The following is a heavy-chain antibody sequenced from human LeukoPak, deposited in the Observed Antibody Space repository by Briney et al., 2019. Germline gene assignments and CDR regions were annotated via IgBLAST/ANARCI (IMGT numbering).Heavy chain of an antibody. D-gene: IGHD6-19*01. Sequence: ASVKVSCKASGYAFTGYYMHWVRQAPGQGLEWMGWINPNSGGTNYAQKFQGRVTMTRDTSISTAYMELSRLRSDDTAVYYCARDSSGQNWFDPWGQGTLVTVSS. V-gene: IGHV1-2*02. CDR1: GYAFTGYY. CDR3: ARDSSGQNWFDP. CDR2: INPNSGGT. J-gene: IGHJ5*02.